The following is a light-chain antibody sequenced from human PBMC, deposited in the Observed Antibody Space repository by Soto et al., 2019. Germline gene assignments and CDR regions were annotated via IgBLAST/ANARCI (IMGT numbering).Light chain of an antibody. CDR3: ASYTTSSIYV. CDR1: SSDVGGYSY. Sequence: QSALTQPASVSGSPGQSIAISCTGTSSDVGGYSYVSWYQQQPGKAPKLVISDVSNRPSGVSDRFSGSKSGNTASLTISGLQTEGEGDYYCASYTTSSIYVFGTGTKLTAL. J-gene: IGLJ1*01. V-gene: IGLV2-14*01. CDR2: DVS.